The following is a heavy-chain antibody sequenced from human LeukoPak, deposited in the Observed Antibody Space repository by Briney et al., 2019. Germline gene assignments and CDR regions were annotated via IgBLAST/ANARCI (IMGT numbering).Heavy chain of an antibody. J-gene: IGHJ5*02. V-gene: IGHV4-61*02. CDR2: IYTSGST. CDR3: ARNYYGSGSYGWFDP. Sequence: SETLSLTCTVSGGSISSGSYYWSWIWQPAGKGLEWIGRIYTSGSTNYNPSLKSRVTISVDTSKNQFSLKLSSVTAADTAVYYCARNYYGSGSYGWFDPWGQGTLVTVSS. D-gene: IGHD3-10*01. CDR1: GGSISSGSYY.